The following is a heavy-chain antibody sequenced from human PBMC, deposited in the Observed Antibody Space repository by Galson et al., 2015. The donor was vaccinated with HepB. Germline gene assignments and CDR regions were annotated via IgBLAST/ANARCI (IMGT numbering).Heavy chain of an antibody. Sequence: SLRLSCAASGLTFSSYGMHWVRQAPGKGLEWVAIISYDGADKYYADSVRGRLSISRDNSANTLFLRMNNVRVDDRGVYYCAKDRWIRREALGGSDYWGQGTLVTVSS. CDR1: GLTFSSYG. D-gene: IGHD2-15*01. V-gene: IGHV3-30*18. CDR2: ISYDGADK. J-gene: IGHJ4*02. CDR3: AKDRWIRREALGGSDY.